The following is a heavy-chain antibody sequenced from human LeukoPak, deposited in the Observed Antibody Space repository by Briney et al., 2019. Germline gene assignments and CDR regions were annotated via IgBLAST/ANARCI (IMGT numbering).Heavy chain of an antibody. V-gene: IGHV4-4*07. J-gene: IGHJ3*02. CDR1: XXXX. Sequence: XXXXXXWXRQPAGXGLEWIGRIYTSGSTNYNPSLKSRVTMSVDTSKNQLSLKLSSVTAADTAVYYCARDVSLAFDIWGQGTMVTVSS. CDR3: ARDVSLAFDI. CDR2: IYTSGST. D-gene: IGHD2/OR15-2a*01.